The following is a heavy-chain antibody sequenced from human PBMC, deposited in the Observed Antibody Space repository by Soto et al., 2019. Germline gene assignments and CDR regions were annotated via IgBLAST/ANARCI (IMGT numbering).Heavy chain of an antibody. V-gene: IGHV3-48*01. Sequence: EVQLVESGGDLVQPGESLRLSCIASGFTFSSYTMNWVRQAPGKGLEWVSSISNTGNTKYYKDSVKGRFTIPRDNAKNSLYLKITSRRAEDTAVYYCANSDYGYGGQGTLVTVPS. CDR1: GFTFSSYT. CDR3: ANSDYGY. CDR2: ISNTGNTK. J-gene: IGHJ4*02. D-gene: IGHD4-17*01.